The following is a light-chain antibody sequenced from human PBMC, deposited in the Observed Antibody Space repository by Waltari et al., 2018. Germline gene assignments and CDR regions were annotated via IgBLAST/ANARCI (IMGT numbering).Light chain of an antibody. J-gene: IGLJ2*01. CDR3: QVWDSSSDLVV. V-gene: IGLV3-21*03. Sequence: SYVLTQPPSVPVAPGTTARITCGGNNIGSKSVHWYQQKPGQAPVLVVYDDRDRPSGIPERFAGSNAGNTATLTISRVEAGDEADYYCQVWDSSSDLVVFGGGTKLTVL. CDR2: DDR. CDR1: NIGSKS.